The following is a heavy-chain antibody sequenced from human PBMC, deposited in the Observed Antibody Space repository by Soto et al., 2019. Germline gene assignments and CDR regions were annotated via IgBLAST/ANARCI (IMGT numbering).Heavy chain of an antibody. J-gene: IGHJ6*02. V-gene: IGHV1-3*01. D-gene: IGHD3-10*01. CDR3: ARDPRYYYASGRYYTYYYGIDV. CDR2: INPGDGKT. CDR1: GYTFTNYA. Sequence: GVSVKVSCNAAGYTFTNYAIHWLRQAPGQRLEWMGWINPGDGKTEYSQKFQGRVTIARDTSATTAYMELSSLRSEDTAEYYCARDPRYYYASGRYYTYYYGIDVWGQGTTVTVSS.